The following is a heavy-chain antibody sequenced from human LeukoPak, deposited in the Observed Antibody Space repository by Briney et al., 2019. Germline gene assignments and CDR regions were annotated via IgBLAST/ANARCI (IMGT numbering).Heavy chain of an antibody. CDR2: ISSSSSYI. CDR3: ARESLYSSSWYSPYWYFDL. J-gene: IGHJ2*01. D-gene: IGHD6-13*01. Sequence: GGSLRLSCAASGFTFSSYSMNWVRQAPGKGLEWVSSISSSSSYIYYADSVKGRFTISRDNAKNSLYLQMNSLRAEDTAVYYCARESLYSSSWYSPYWYFDLGGRGTLVTVSS. V-gene: IGHV3-21*01. CDR1: GFTFSSYS.